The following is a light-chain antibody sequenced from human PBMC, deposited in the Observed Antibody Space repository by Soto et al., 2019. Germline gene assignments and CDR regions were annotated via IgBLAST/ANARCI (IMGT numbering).Light chain of an antibody. V-gene: IGKV3-15*01. CDR1: RSVATK. J-gene: IGKJ2*03. CDR2: GAS. Sequence: EIVLTQSPATLSVSPGERATLSCRASRSVATKLAWYQQKAGQAPSLLIQGASVRDAGVPARFSGSGSGTEFTLTISGLQSEDSAVYYCEQYEDWYSFGQGTKLEIK. CDR3: EQYEDWYS.